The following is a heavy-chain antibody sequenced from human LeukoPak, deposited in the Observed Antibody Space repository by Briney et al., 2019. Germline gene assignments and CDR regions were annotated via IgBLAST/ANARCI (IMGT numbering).Heavy chain of an antibody. D-gene: IGHD3-22*01. CDR2: IYTSGST. Sequence: SETLSLTCTVSGGSISSYYWSWIRQPPGKGLEWIGCIYTSGSTNYNPSLKSRVTISVDTSKNQFSLKLSSVTAADTAVYYCARAGSVGGYSVYYYYMDVWGKGTTVTVSS. CDR1: GGSISSYY. CDR3: ARAGSVGGYSVYYYYMDV. V-gene: IGHV4-4*09. J-gene: IGHJ6*03.